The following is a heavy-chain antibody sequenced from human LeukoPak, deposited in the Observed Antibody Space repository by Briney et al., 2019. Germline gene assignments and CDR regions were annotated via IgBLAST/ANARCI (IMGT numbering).Heavy chain of an antibody. CDR1: GGTFSSYA. V-gene: IGHV1-69*04. CDR3: ARADCGGDCRDPYYYYGMDV. J-gene: IGHJ6*02. D-gene: IGHD2-21*02. CDR2: IIPIFGIA. Sequence: AASVTVSCKASGGTFSSYAISWVRQAPGQGLDGMGRIIPIFGIANYAQKFQGRVTITADKSTSTAYMELSSLRSEDTAVYYCARADCGGDCRDPYYYYGMDVWGQGTTVTVSS.